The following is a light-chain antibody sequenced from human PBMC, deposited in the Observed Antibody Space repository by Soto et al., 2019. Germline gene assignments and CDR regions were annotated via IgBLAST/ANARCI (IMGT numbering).Light chain of an antibody. V-gene: IGKV3-20*01. CDR3: QQYATLHVP. Sequence: EIVLTQSPGTLALSPGERATLSCRASQSVSSGYLAWYQQKPGQAPRLLIYGASIRATGISDRFSGSGSGTDFSLTIYRLEPEDFAVYYCQQYATLHVPFGQGTRLESK. J-gene: IGKJ5*01. CDR2: GAS. CDR1: QSVSSGY.